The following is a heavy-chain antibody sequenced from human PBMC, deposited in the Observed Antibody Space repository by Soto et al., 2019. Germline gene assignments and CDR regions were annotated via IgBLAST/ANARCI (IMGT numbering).Heavy chain of an antibody. Sequence: KPSETLSLTCTVSGGSISSSSYYWGWIRQPPGKGLEWIGSIYYSGSTYYNPSLKSRVTISVDTSKNQFSLKLSSVTAADTAVYYCARLTAVVVAARPDYWGQGTLVTVSS. D-gene: IGHD2-15*01. CDR1: GGSISSSSYY. CDR2: IYYSGST. CDR3: ARLTAVVVAARPDY. J-gene: IGHJ4*02. V-gene: IGHV4-39*01.